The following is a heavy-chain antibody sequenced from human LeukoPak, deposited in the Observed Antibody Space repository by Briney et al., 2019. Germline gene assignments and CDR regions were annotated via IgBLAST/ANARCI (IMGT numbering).Heavy chain of an antibody. V-gene: IGHV4-59*01. Sequence: PSETLSLTCTVSGGSMSRYYWNWIRQPTGKGLEWIGNIYYSGNTNYNPSLKSRVTISVDTSKNQFSLKLSSVTAADTAVYYCARSGGATTLYRDSVFDYWGQGTLVTVSS. CDR1: GGSMSRYY. CDR2: IYYSGNT. D-gene: IGHD1-26*01. CDR3: ARSGGATTLYRDSVFDY. J-gene: IGHJ4*02.